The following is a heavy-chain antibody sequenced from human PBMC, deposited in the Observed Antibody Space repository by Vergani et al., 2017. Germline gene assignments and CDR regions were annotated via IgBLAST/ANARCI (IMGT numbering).Heavy chain of an antibody. CDR1: GITFKNAW. CDR2: ISASGAPT. CDR3: AKVGRSEVAGTFGAFDI. J-gene: IGHJ3*02. Sequence: EVQVVESGGGLIKPGGSLRLSCVVSGITFKNAWINWVRQAPGKGLEWVSGISASGAPTYYADSVKGRVTISRDISKNTLFLHMNSLRPEDTAVYYCAKVGRSEVAGTFGAFDIWGQGTMVTVSS. D-gene: IGHD6-19*01. V-gene: IGHV3-23*04.